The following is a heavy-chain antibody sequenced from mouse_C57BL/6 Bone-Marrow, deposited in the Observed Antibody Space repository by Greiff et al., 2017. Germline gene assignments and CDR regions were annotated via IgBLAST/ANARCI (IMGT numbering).Heavy chain of an antibody. V-gene: IGHV1-55*01. CDR3: ARDGGLFLDYAMDY. Sequence: QVQLLQPGAELVKPGASVKMSCKASGYTFTSFWITWVKQWPGPGLEWIGAIHPGSGSTNYTEKFKCKATLTVDTSSSTAYMQLSSLTSEDSAIYYCARDGGLFLDYAMDYWGQGTSVTVSS. D-gene: IGHD1-1*02. CDR2: IHPGSGST. CDR1: GYTFTSFW. J-gene: IGHJ4*01.